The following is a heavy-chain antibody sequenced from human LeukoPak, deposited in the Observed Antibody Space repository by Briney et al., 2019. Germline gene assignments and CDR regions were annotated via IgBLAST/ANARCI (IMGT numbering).Heavy chain of an antibody. CDR3: ARSDSPVNYYYMDV. J-gene: IGHJ6*03. D-gene: IGHD3-22*01. V-gene: IGHV4-59*01. CDR2: IYYSGST. CDR1: GGSISSYY. Sequence: PSETLPLTCTVSGGSISSYYWSWIRQPPGKGLEWIGYIYYSGSTNYNPSLKSRVTILVDTSKNQFSLKLSSVTAADTAVYYCARSDSPVNYYYMDVWGKGTTVTVSS.